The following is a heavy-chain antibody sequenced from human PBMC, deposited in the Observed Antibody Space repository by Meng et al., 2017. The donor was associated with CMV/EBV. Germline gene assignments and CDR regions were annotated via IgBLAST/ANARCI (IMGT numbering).Heavy chain of an antibody. D-gene: IGHD4-11*01. CDR1: GFTFSSYA. Sequence: GGSLRLSCAASGFTFSSYAMHWVRQAPGKGLEWVAVISYDGSNKYYADSVKGRFTISRDNSKNTLYLQMSSLRAEDTAVYYCARFQGWGTKNSYSNYTTSDYWGQGTLVTVSS. CDR2: ISYDGSNK. V-gene: IGHV3-30-3*01. J-gene: IGHJ4*02. CDR3: ARFQGWGTKNSYSNYTTSDY.